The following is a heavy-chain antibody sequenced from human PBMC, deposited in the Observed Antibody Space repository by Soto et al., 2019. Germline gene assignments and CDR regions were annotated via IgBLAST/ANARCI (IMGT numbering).Heavy chain of an antibody. CDR2: MNPNSGNT. Sequence: QYKEKGLEWMGWMNPNSGNTGYAQKFQGRVTMTRNTSISTAYMELSSLRSEDTAVYYCARWDLYYDDSSGYRLFRNWGQRTLVTVSS. D-gene: IGHD3-22*01. CDR3: ARWDLYYDDSSGYRLFRN. V-gene: IGHV1-8*01. J-gene: IGHJ4*02.